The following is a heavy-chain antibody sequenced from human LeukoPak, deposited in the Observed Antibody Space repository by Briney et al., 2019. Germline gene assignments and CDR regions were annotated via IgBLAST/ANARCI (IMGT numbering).Heavy chain of an antibody. D-gene: IGHD6-13*01. CDR2: INHSGST. CDR3: ARDHRGSSSWYETHFDY. Sequence: PSETLSLTCAVYGGSFSGYYWSWIRQPPGKGLEWIGEINHSGSTNYNPSLKSRVTISVDTSKNQFSLKLSSVTAADTAVYYCARDHRGSSSWYETHFDYWGQGTLVTVSS. J-gene: IGHJ4*02. CDR1: GGSFSGYY. V-gene: IGHV4-34*01.